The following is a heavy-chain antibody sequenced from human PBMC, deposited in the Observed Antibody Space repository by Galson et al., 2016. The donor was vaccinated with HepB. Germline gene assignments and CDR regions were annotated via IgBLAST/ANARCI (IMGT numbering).Heavy chain of an antibody. CDR3: ARVGTQWLVGVRYYFDY. J-gene: IGHJ4*02. CDR2: IFPPFGTA. CDR1: GGTFSTYA. V-gene: IGHV1-69*13. Sequence: SVKVSCKASGGTFSTYAINWVRQAPGQGLEWMGGIFPPFGTATYAQKFQGRVTITADESTSTAYMELSSLRSEDTAVYYCARVGTQWLVGVRYYFDYWGQGTLVTVSS. D-gene: IGHD6-19*01.